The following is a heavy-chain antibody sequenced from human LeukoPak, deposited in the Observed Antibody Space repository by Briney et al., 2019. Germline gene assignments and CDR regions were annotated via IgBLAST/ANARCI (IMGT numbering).Heavy chain of an antibody. CDR2: VSYSGST. V-gene: IGHV4-59*08. J-gene: IGHJ4*02. CDR3: ASQGSDSGWFYF. Sequence: SETLSLTCTVSGVSMRTYYWSWIRQPPGKGLEWIGYVSYSGSTDYNPSLKSRLTISIDTSETQFSLKLTSVTAADTAIYYCASQGSDSGWFYFWGQGTLVTVSS. CDR1: GVSMRTYY. D-gene: IGHD6-19*01.